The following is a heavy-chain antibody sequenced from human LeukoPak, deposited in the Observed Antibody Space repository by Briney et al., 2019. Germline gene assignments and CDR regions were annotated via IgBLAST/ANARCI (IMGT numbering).Heavy chain of an antibody. D-gene: IGHD2-8*02. CDR2: IISRGDTT. CDR1: GFTFNSYS. J-gene: IGHJ4*02. V-gene: IGHV3-48*04. CDR3: ARGRGYCTGVSCDI. Sequence: GGSLRLSCAASGFTFNSYSMNWVRQAPGKGLEWVSNIISRGDTTHYADSVKGRFTISRDNAKNSHFLQLNSLRAEDTAVYYCARGRGYCTGVSCDIWGQGTLVTVSS.